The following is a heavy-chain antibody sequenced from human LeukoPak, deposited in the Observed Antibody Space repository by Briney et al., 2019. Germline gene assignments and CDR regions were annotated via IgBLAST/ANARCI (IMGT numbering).Heavy chain of an antibody. CDR1: GYTFTSYG. J-gene: IGHJ4*02. D-gene: IGHD3-22*01. CDR2: ISAYNGNT. CDR3: AKLMDNNYNGSAFDY. Sequence: GASVKVSCKASGYTFTSYGISWVRQTPGQGLEWMGWISAYNGNTNYAQKLKGRVTMTTDTSASTAYVELRSLTSDDTALYYCAKLMDNNYNGSAFDYWGQGTLVTVSS. V-gene: IGHV1-18*01.